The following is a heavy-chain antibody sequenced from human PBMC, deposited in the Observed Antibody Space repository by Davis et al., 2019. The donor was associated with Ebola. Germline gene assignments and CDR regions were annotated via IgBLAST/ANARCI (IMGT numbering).Heavy chain of an antibody. CDR3: ARRDYGDHGAF. CDR2: ISAFSGNT. CDR1: GYTFTSYG. Sequence: AASVKVSCKASGYTFTSYGISWVRQAPGQGLEWMGWISAFSGNTNYAQKLQGRVTMTTDTSTSTAYMELRSLRSDDTAVYYCARRDYGDHGAFWGQGTLVTVSS. D-gene: IGHD4-17*01. V-gene: IGHV1-18*01. J-gene: IGHJ4*02.